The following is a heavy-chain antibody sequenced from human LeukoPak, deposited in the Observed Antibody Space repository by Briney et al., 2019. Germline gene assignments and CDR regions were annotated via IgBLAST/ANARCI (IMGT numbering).Heavy chain of an antibody. D-gene: IGHD3/OR15-3a*01. CDR1: GGSISSGSYY. V-gene: IGHV4-61*02. CDR2: IYTSGST. J-gene: IGHJ4*02. Sequence: SETLSLTCTVSGGSISSGSYYWSWIRQPAGKGLEWIGRIYTSGSTNYNPSLKSRVTISVDTSKNQFSLKLSSVTAADTAVYYCARDLWTAFDYWGQGTLVTVSS. CDR3: ARDLWTAFDY.